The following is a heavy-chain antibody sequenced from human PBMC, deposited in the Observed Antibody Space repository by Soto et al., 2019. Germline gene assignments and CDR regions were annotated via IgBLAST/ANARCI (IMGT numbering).Heavy chain of an antibody. CDR3: ARGLGFGVPLVGKRPVDY. J-gene: IGHJ4*02. CDR1: GGSFSGYY. CDR2: INHSGST. D-gene: IGHD3-3*01. V-gene: IGHV4-34*01. Sequence: QVQLQQWGAGLLKPSETLSLTCAVYGGSFSGYYWSWIRQPPGKGLEWIGEINHSGSTNYNPSLKSRVTRSVDTSKNQFSLRLSSVTAADTAVYYCARGLGFGVPLVGKRPVDYWGQGTLVTVSS.